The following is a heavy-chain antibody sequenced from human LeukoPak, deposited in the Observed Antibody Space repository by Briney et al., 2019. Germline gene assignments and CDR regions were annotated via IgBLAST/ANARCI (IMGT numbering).Heavy chain of an antibody. CDR1: GGTFSSYA. J-gene: IGHJ3*02. CDR2: IIPIFGTA. V-gene: IGHV1-69*06. D-gene: IGHD6-19*01. CDR3: AREAVAGHDAFDI. Sequence: SVKVSCKASGGTFSSYAISWVRQAPGQGLEWMGGIIPIFGTANYAQKFRGRVTITADKSTSTAYMELSSLRSEDTAVYYCAREAVAGHDAFDIWGQGTMVTVSS.